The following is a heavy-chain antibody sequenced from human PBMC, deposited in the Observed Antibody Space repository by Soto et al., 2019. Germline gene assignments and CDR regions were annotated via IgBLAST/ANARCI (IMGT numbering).Heavy chain of an antibody. D-gene: IGHD1-1*01. CDR1: GFTFKMFW. CDR3: TRGPRSTSTGAGAF. V-gene: IGHV3-74*01. Sequence: GGSLRLSCAASGFTFKMFWLHWVRQVPGKGPEWVSRINDDGISTNYADSVKGRFTISRDNAKNTLYLQMNALRVADTAFYYCTRGPRSTSTGAGAFWGQGTLVTVPQ. J-gene: IGHJ4*02. CDR2: INDDGIST.